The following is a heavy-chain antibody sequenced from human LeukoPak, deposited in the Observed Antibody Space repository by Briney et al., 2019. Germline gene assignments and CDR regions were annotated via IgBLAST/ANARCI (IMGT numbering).Heavy chain of an antibody. J-gene: IGHJ5*02. CDR1: GFTFSSYW. CDR3: SRDRRTWFDP. Sequence: PEGSLRLSCAASGFTFSSYWMHWVRQVPGKGLVWVSRITSDGSDTIYADSVKGRFTISRDNAKNTLYLQMNSLRAEDTALYYCSRDRRTWFDPWGQGTLVTVSS. V-gene: IGHV3-74*01. CDR2: ITSDGSDT.